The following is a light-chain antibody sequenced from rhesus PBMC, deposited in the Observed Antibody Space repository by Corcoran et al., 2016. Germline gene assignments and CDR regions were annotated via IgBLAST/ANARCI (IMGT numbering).Light chain of an antibody. CDR2: GAS. Sequence: QVILTQSPATLSLSPGERATLSCRASHRVSSYLAWYQQKPGPAPRLLIYGASSRATGIPDRFSGSGSGTEFTLTISGLEPEDFAVYYCQKYSSSPPTFGGGTKVEIK. CDR3: QKYSSSPPT. CDR1: HRVSSY. V-gene: IGKV3-53*01. J-gene: IGKJ4*01.